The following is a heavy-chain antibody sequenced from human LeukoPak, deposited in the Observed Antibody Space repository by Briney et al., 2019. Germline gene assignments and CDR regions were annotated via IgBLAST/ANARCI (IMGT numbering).Heavy chain of an antibody. Sequence: GGSLRLSCAASGFTFSSYAMSWVRQAPVKGLEWVSAISGSGGSTYYADSVKGRFTISRDNSKNTLYLQMNSLRAEDTAVYYCATSPRSDSSGQIWGQGTLVTVSS. CDR2: ISGSGGST. D-gene: IGHD6-19*01. CDR1: GFTFSSYA. J-gene: IGHJ4*02. CDR3: ATSPRSDSSGQI. V-gene: IGHV3-23*01.